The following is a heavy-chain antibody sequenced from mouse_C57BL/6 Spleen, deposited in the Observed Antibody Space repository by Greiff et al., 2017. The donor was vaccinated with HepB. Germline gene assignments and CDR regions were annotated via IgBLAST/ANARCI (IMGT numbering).Heavy chain of an antibody. Sequence: DVMLVESGGGLVKPGGSLKLSCAASGFTFSSYAMSWVRQTPEKRLEWVATISDGGSYTYYPDNVKGRFTISRDNAKKNLYLQMSHRKSEDTSMYYCARETYYSNYDAWFAYWGQGTLVTVSA. CDR2: ISDGGSYT. D-gene: IGHD2-5*01. CDR3: ARETYYSNYDAWFAY. J-gene: IGHJ3*01. CDR1: GFTFSSYA. V-gene: IGHV5-4*03.